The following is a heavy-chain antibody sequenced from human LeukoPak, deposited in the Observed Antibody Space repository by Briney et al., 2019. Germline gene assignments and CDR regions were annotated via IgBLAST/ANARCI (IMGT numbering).Heavy chain of an antibody. CDR2: ISSSSSYI. CDR3: ARGHDYANYMDV. Sequence: PGGSLRLSCAASGFTFSTYSMDWVSQAPGKGLEWVSSISSSSSYIYYADSVKGRFTISKDNAKNSLYLQMNSLRAEDTAVYYCARGHDYANYMDVWGKGTTVTVSS. V-gene: IGHV3-21*01. D-gene: IGHD4-17*01. J-gene: IGHJ6*03. CDR1: GFTFSTYS.